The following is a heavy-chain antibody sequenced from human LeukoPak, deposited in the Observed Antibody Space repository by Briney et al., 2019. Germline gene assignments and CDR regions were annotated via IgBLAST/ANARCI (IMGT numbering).Heavy chain of an antibody. D-gene: IGHD7-27*01. CDR3: VRAPPNWGFNY. CDR2: MSTNSGNT. J-gene: IGHJ4*02. Sequence: ASVKVSCKASGYTFTSYDINWVRHATEQGLEWLGWMSTNSGNTGYAQKFQGRVTMTRNTSISTAYMELSSLRSEDTTVYYCVRAPPNWGFNYWGQGTLVTVSS. CDR1: GYTFTSYD. V-gene: IGHV1-8*01.